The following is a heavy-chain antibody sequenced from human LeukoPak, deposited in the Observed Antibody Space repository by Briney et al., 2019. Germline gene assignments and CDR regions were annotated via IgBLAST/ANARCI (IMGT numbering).Heavy chain of an antibody. D-gene: IGHD1-26*01. CDR3: ARAVGGATQYFDN. CDR1: GFTFSSYD. J-gene: IGHJ4*02. CDR2: ISRDGGST. V-gene: IGHV3-64*01. Sequence: GGSLRLSCAASGFTFSSYDVHWVRQAPGKGLESVSAISRDGGSTYYANSVKGRFTISRDNSKNTLYLHMGSLRAEDMAVYYCARAVGGATQYFDNWGQGTLVTVSS.